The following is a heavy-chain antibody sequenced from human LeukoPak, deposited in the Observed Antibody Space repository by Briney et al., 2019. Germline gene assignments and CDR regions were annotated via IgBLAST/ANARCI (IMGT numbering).Heavy chain of an antibody. V-gene: IGHV1-46*03. D-gene: IGHD2-21*02. CDR2: INPSGGST. CDR3: AKGRSDFFAYYYYLDV. Sequence: ASVKVSCKASGYTFTSYDINWVRQAPGQGLEWMGIINPSGGSTTYAQKFQGRVTMTRDASTSTVYMELTSLRSEDTAVYYCAKGRSDFFAYYYYLDVWGKGTTVTVSS. CDR1: GYTFTSYD. J-gene: IGHJ6*03.